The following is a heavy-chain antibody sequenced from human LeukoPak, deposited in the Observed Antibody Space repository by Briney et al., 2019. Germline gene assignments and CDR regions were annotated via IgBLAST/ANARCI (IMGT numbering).Heavy chain of an antibody. D-gene: IGHD1-1*01. CDR1: GFTFDDYG. Sequence: PGGSLRLSCAASGFTFDDYGMSWVRQVPGKGLEWVSFINWNGDSRDYVDSVKGRFTVSRDKATKTLYLEKNSLRDEDTALFYCARVGNSSVGTAMDAFDIWSQGTLVTVSS. CDR2: INWNGDSR. V-gene: IGHV3-20*04. J-gene: IGHJ3*02. CDR3: ARVGNSSVGTAMDAFDI.